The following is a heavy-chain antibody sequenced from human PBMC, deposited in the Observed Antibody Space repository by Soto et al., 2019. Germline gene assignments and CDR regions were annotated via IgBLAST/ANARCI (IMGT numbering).Heavy chain of an antibody. Sequence: QVQLQESGPGLVKPSGTLSLNCAVSGDSITNSNWWSWVRQAPGKGLEWIGEIYHSGATTYNPSLKSRATISVDPSNNHFSLKLTSVTAADTAVYFCARDLGTGTDYWGHGTLVTVAS. D-gene: IGHD1-1*01. V-gene: IGHV4-4*02. CDR1: GDSITNSNW. CDR2: IYHSGAT. J-gene: IGHJ4*01. CDR3: ARDLGTGTDY.